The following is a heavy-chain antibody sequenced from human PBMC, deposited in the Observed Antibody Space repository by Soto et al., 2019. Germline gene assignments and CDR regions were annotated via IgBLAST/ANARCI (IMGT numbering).Heavy chain of an antibody. Sequence: AGVSLRLSXAASGFTFSSYAMSWVRQAPGKGLEWVSAISGSGGSTYYADSVKGRFTISRDNSKNTLYLQVNSLRAEDTAVYYCAKDRGTYRYYYVLEVWGQAST. CDR1: GFTFSSYA. CDR3: AKDRGTYRYYYVLEV. V-gene: IGHV3-23*01. J-gene: IGHJ6*01. D-gene: IGHD3-10*01. CDR2: ISGSGGST.